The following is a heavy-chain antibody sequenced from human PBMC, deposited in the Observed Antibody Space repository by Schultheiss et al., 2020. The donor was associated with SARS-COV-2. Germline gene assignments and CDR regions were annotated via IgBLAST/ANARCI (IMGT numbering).Heavy chain of an antibody. CDR1: GGSISSGSSY. J-gene: IGHJ5*02. Sequence: SETLSLTCTVSGGSISSGSSYWSWIRQPAGKGLEWIGRIYTSGSTNYNPSLKSRVTISVDTSKNQFSLKLSSVTAADTAVYYCAKGYSPGRGFDPWGQGTLVTVSS. CDR2: IYTSGST. CDR3: AKGYSPGRGFDP. D-gene: IGHD6-13*01. V-gene: IGHV4-61*02.